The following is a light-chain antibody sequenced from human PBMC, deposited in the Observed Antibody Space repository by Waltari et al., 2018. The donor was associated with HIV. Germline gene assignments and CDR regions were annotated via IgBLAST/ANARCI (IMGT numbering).Light chain of an antibody. J-gene: IGLJ3*02. CDR1: SSDVGAYNL. Sequence: QTALTQPASVSGSPGQSITLSCTGTSSDVGAYNLVSWYQQHPGKAPILIIYDVSGRPAWVSNRFTGSKSGNTASLTISGLQAEDEADYYCCSYVREIVPCVFGGGTKLTVL. CDR3: CSYVREIVPCV. V-gene: IGLV2-23*02. CDR2: DVS.